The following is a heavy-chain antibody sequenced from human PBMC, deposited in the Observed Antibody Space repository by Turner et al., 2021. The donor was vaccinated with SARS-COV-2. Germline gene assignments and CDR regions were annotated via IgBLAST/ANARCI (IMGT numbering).Heavy chain of an antibody. J-gene: IGHJ6*02. CDR3: AKDMVRGIIYYYYGMYV. CDR1: GFTFDDYV. D-gene: IGHD3-10*01. CDR2: ISWNSGSI. Sequence: EVQLVESGGGLVQPGRSLRLSCAASGFTFDDYVMHWVRQAPGKCLEWVSGISWNSGSIGYADSVKGRFIISRDNAKNSLYLQMNSLRAEDTALYYCAKDMVRGIIYYYYGMYVWGQGTTVTVSS. V-gene: IGHV3-9*01.